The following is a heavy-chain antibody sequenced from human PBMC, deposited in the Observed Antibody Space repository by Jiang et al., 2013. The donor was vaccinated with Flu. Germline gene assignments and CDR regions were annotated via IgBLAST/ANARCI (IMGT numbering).Heavy chain of an antibody. V-gene: IGHV3-30-3*01. CDR2: ISYDETTK. J-gene: IGHJ4*02. D-gene: IGHD5-18*01. CDR1: IHLHYLC. CDR3: ARDKDTNLIHYLEY. Sequence: GVVQPGRSLRLSCRSLWIHLHYLCNALGPPGSRQGAGVVALISYDETTKYYADSVRGRFTISRDNSKSTVYLQMNSLRVEDTAIYYCARDKDTNLIHYLEYWGQGTLVTASS.